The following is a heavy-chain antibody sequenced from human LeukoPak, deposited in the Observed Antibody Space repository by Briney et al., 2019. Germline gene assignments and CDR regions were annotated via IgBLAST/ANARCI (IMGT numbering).Heavy chain of an antibody. J-gene: IGHJ3*02. CDR2: IYSGGST. V-gene: IGHV3-53*01. CDR3: ARGGILWELGFDI. D-gene: IGHD1-26*01. Sequence: GGSLRLSCAASGFSVSKNYMNWVRQTPGKGLEWVSVIYSGGSTYRADSVKGRFTISRDNSKNTLYLHMNRLRAEDTAVYYCARGGILWELGFDIWGQGTMVTVSS. CDR1: GFSVSKNY.